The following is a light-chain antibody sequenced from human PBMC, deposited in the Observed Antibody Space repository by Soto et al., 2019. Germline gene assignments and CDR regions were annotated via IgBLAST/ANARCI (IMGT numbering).Light chain of an antibody. V-gene: IGLV4-60*02. CDR2: VEGTGSY. J-gene: IGLJ3*02. CDR3: ETWDRNTRV. CDR1: SGYSSYV. Sequence: QPVLTQSSSASASLGSSVKVTCTLSSGYSSYVIAWHQQQSGKAPRYLLKVEGTGSYNKGSGVPDRFAGSSSGADRYLTISNLQFEDEADYYCETWDRNTRVFGGGTKVTVL.